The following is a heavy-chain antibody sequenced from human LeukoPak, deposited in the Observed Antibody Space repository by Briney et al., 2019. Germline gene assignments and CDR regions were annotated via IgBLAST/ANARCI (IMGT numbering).Heavy chain of an antibody. J-gene: IGHJ5*02. V-gene: IGHV3-30*02. D-gene: IGHD3-10*01. Sequence: GGSLRLSCAASGFTFSSYGMHWVRQAPGKGLEWVALIWYDGSNKYYVDSVKGRLTISRDNSKNTLYLQMNSLRAEDTAVYYCAKDGVLLWFGELSHWFDPWGQGTLVTVSS. CDR2: IWYDGSNK. CDR3: AKDGVLLWFGELSHWFDP. CDR1: GFTFSSYG.